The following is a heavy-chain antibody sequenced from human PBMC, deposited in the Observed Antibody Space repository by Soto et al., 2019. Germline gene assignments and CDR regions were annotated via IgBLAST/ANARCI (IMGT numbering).Heavy chain of an antibody. CDR1: GFTFDDYA. CDR2: ISWNSGSI. D-gene: IGHD5-12*01. Sequence: GGSLRLSCAASGFTFDDYAMHWVRQAPGKGLEWVSGISWNSGSIGYADSVKGRFTISRDNAKNSLYLQMNSLRAEDTALYYCAKAISYSADDYLDYWGQGTLVTVSS. V-gene: IGHV3-9*01. J-gene: IGHJ4*02. CDR3: AKAISYSADDYLDY.